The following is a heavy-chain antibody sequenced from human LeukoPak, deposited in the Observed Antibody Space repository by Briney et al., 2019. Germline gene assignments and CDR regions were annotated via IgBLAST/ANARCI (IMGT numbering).Heavy chain of an antibody. CDR1: GYTFTSYY. J-gene: IGHJ6*04. CDR3: ARAHCSGGSCYLLSLDV. D-gene: IGHD2-15*01. CDR2: INPSGGST. Sequence: GASVKVSCKASGYTFTSYYMHWVRQAPGQGLKWMGIINPSGGSTSYAQKFQGRVTMTRDTSTSTVYMELSSLRSEDTAVYYCARAHCSGGSCYLLSLDVWGKGTTVTVSS. V-gene: IGHV1-46*01.